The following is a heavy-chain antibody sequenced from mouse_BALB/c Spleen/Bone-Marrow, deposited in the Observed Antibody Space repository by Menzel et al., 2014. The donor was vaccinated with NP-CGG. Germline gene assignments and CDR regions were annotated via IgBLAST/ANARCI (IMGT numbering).Heavy chain of an antibody. D-gene: IGHD1-2*01. CDR2: IDPANGNP. CDR3: ARWRQYYGYWYFDV. CDR1: GFNIKDTY. V-gene: IGHV14-3*02. Sequence: VHVKQSGAELVKPGASVKLSCTASGFNIKDTYMHWVKQRHEQGLEWIGRIDPANGNPKYDPKLQGKATITADTSSNTAYLHLSSLTSEDTAVYYCARWRQYYGYWYFDVWGAGTTVTVSS. J-gene: IGHJ1*01.